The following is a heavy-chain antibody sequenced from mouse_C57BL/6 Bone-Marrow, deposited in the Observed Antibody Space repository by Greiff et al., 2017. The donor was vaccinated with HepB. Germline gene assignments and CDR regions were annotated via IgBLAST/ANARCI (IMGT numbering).Heavy chain of an antibody. D-gene: IGHD1-1*01. CDR2: ISYSGST. J-gene: IGHJ1*03. CDR1: GYSITSGYD. Sequence: DVQLQESGPGMVKPSQSLSLTCTVTGYSITSGYDWHWIRHFPGNKLEWMGYISYSGSTNYNPSLKSRISITHDTSKNHFFLKLNSVTTEDTATYYCAREGDTTVVATYWYFDVWGTGTTVTVSS. CDR3: AREGDTTVVATYWYFDV. V-gene: IGHV3-1*01.